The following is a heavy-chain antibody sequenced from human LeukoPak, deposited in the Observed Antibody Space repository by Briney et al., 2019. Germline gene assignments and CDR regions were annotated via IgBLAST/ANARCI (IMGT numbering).Heavy chain of an antibody. CDR1: GFTFSSYG. J-gene: IGHJ3*02. V-gene: IGHV3-30*18. D-gene: IGHD3-22*01. Sequence: PGGSLRLSCAASGFTFSSYGMHRVRQAPGKGLEWVAVISYDGSNEYYADSVKGRFTISRDNSKNTLYLQMNSLRAEDTAVYYCAKHGYDNSGYCSGAFDIWGQGTMVTVSS. CDR2: ISYDGSNE. CDR3: AKHGYDNSGYCSGAFDI.